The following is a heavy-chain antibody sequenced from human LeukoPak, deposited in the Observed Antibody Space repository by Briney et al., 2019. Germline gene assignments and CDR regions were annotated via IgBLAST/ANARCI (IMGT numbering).Heavy chain of an antibody. D-gene: IGHD3-10*01. CDR3: AREKLWFGELSRAWFDP. CDR1: GGSISSGDYY. CDR2: IYYSGST. J-gene: IGHJ5*02. V-gene: IGHV4-30-4*01. Sequence: PSETLSLTCTVSGGSISSGDYYWSWIRQPPGTGLEWIGYIYYSGSTYYNPSLKSRVTISVDTSKNQFSLKLSSVTAADTAVYYCAREKLWFGELSRAWFDPWGQGTLVTVSS.